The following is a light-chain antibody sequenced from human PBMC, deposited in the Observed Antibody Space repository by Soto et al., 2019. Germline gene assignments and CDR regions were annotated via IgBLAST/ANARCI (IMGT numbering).Light chain of an antibody. CDR1: QSVSSIY. CDR2: GAS. J-gene: IGKJ1*01. V-gene: IGKV3-20*01. Sequence: EIVLMQSPCTLSLSPGERATLSCRASQSVSSIYLAWYQQKPGQAPRLLIYGASSRATGIPDRFSGSGSGTDFTLTIRRREPEDFAVYYCQQYGSSRWTFGQGTKVDIK. CDR3: QQYGSSRWT.